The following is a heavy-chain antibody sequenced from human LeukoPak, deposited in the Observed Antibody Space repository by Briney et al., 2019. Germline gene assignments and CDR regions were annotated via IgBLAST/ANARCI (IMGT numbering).Heavy chain of an antibody. Sequence: SETLSLTCTVSGYSISSGYYWGWIRQPPGKGLEWIGRIYTSGSTNYNPSLKSRVTMSVDTSKNQFSLKLSSVTAADTAVYYCARGQQLVQQYYFDYWGQGTLVTVSS. V-gene: IGHV4-38-2*02. J-gene: IGHJ4*02. CDR3: ARGQQLVQQYYFDY. D-gene: IGHD6-13*01. CDR1: GYSISSGYY. CDR2: IYTSGST.